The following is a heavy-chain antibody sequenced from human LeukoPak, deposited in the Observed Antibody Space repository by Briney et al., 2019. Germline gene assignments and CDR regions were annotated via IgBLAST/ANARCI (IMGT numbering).Heavy chain of an antibody. CDR3: ARVGYCSGGSCRGVNFDY. CDR1: GGSFSGYY. V-gene: IGHV4-34*01. D-gene: IGHD2-15*01. CDR2: INHSGST. J-gene: IGHJ4*02. Sequence: SETLSLTCAVYGGSFSGYYWSWIRQPPGKGLEWIGEINHSGSTNYNPSLKSRVTTSVDTSKNQFSLKLSSVTAADTAVYYCARVGYCSGGSCRGVNFDYWGQGTLVTVSS.